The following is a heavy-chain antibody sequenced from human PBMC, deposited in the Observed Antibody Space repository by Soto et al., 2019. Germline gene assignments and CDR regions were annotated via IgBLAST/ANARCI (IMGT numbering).Heavy chain of an antibody. CDR2: ISYDGSNK. V-gene: IGHV3-30-3*01. CDR3: ARCPKWEHPFDY. CDR1: GFTFSSYA. D-gene: IGHD1-26*01. Sequence: QVQLVESGGGVVQPGRSLRLSCAASGFTFSSYAMQWVRQAPGKGLEWVAVISYDGSNKYYADSVKGRFTISRDNSKNTLYLQMNSLRAEDTAVYYCARCPKWEHPFDYWGQGTLVTVSS. J-gene: IGHJ4*02.